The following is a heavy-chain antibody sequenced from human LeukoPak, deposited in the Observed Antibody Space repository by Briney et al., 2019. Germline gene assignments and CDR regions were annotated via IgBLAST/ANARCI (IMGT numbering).Heavy chain of an antibody. Sequence: SETLSLTCNVSGGAVNSYYWSWIRQPPGKGLEWIGEINHSGSTNYNPSLKSRVTISVDTSKNQFSLKLSSVTAADTAVYYCARHVNYYYDSSGYYTQGYFDYWGQGTLVAVSS. V-gene: IGHV4-34*01. J-gene: IGHJ4*02. D-gene: IGHD3-22*01. CDR3: ARHVNYYYDSSGYYTQGYFDY. CDR2: INHSGST. CDR1: GGAVNSYY.